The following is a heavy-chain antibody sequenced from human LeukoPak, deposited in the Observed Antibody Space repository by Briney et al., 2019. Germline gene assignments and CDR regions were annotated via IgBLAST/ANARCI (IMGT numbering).Heavy chain of an antibody. V-gene: IGHV1-69*02. CDR3: AKGYCSGGTCYSYDY. D-gene: IGHD2-15*01. J-gene: IGHJ4*02. CDR2: IIPILGIA. CDR1: GYTFTDYY. Sequence: ASVKVSCKASGYTFTDYYIHWVRQAPGQGLEWMGRIIPILGIANYAQKFQGRVTITADKSTSTAYMELSSLRSEDTAVYYCAKGYCSGGTCYSYDYWGQGTLVTVSS.